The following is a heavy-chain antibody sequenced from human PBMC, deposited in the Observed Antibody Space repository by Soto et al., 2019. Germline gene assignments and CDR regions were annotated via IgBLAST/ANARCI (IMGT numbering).Heavy chain of an antibody. Sequence: QVHLVQSGAEVKKPGSSVNVACKASADTFNRYTISWVRQAPGQGLEWMGRIIPMSPMPIYAQKFRGRVTFTADKSTTSVYMGLSSLTSDDTAVYCCARGEGGNGNWYTLWGQGTLVTVSS. V-gene: IGHV1-69*02. CDR2: IIPMSPMP. CDR1: ADTFNRYT. J-gene: IGHJ4*02. D-gene: IGHD1-20*01. CDR3: ARGEGGNGNWYTL.